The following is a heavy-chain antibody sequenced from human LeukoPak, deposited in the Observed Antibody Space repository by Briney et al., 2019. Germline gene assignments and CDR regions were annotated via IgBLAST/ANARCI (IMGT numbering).Heavy chain of an antibody. D-gene: IGHD3-22*01. V-gene: IGHV4-59*01. Sequence: SETLSLTCTVSGGSISSYYWSWIRQPPGKGLEWIGYIYYSGSTNYNPSLKSRVTIPVDTSKNQFSLKLSSVTAADTAVYYCARQYYYDSPFDYWGQGTLVTVSS. J-gene: IGHJ4*02. CDR3: ARQYYYDSPFDY. CDR1: GGSISSYY. CDR2: IYYSGST.